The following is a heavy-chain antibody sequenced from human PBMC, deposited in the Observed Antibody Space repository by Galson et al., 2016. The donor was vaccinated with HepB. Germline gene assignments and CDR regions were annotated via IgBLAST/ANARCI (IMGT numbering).Heavy chain of an antibody. V-gene: IGHV4-4*07. CDR3: ARVGTTYYDILTGAGDAFDI. J-gene: IGHJ3*02. D-gene: IGHD3-9*01. Sequence: ETLSLTCTVSGASISSHYWSWIRQSAGKGLEWIGRAHISGINNYNPSLEGRLSMSLDKTKNQCSLNLTFVTAADTAFYYCARVGTTYYDILTGAGDAFDIWGHGTMVTVSS. CDR2: AHISGIN. CDR1: GASISSHY.